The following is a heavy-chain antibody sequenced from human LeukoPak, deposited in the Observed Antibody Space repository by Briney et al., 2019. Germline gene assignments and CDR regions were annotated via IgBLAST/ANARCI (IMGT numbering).Heavy chain of an antibody. CDR1: GYSFTSYW. V-gene: IGHV5-51*01. CDR3: ARHTSSSGWYNYYYGMDV. CDR2: IYPGDSDT. D-gene: IGHD6-19*01. J-gene: IGHJ6*02. Sequence: GESLKISCQGSGYSFTSYWIGWVRQMPGKGLEWMGIIYPGDSDTRYSPSFQGQVTISADKSISTAYLQWSSLKASDTAMYYCARHTSSSGWYNYYYGMDVWGQGTTVTVSS.